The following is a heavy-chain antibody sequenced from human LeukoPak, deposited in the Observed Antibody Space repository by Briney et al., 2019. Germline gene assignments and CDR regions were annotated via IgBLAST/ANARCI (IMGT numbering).Heavy chain of an antibody. Sequence: SETLSLTCTVSGGSISSDAYYWGWIRQPPKKGLEWIGTIYHSGSTYLNPSLRSRLTISVDTSKNQFSLNLSSVTAADTAVYYCARLDGAWGYFDYWGQGTLATVFS. CDR2: IYHSGST. CDR3: ARLDGAWGYFDY. D-gene: IGHD3-16*01. V-gene: IGHV4-39*01. CDR1: GGSISSDAYY. J-gene: IGHJ4*02.